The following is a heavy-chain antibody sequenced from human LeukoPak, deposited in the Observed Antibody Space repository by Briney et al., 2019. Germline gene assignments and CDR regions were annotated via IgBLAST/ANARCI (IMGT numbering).Heavy chain of an antibody. D-gene: IGHD5-24*01. CDR3: ARGPTISESGYFDY. V-gene: IGHV4-34*01. CDR2: INHRGDT. J-gene: IGHJ4*03. Sequence: SETLSLTCAVYGGSFSRYYWSWIRQSPGKGLEWIAEINHRGDTNYNPSVKSRVTISVDTSKNQFSLKVTSLTAADTAVYFCARGPTISESGYFDYWGQGTLVTVSS. CDR1: GGSFSRYY.